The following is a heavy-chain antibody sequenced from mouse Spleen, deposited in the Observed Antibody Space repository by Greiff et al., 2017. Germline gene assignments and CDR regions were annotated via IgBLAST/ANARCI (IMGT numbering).Heavy chain of an antibody. D-gene: IGHD1-1*02. CDR3: ARETMGYFDY. V-gene: IGHV1-81*01. CDR2: IYPRSGNT. Sequence: VKLMESGAELARPGASVKLSCKASGYTFTSYGISWVKQRTGQGLEWIGEIYPRSGNTYYNEKFKGKATLTADKSSSTAYMELRSMTSEDSAVYFCARETMGYFDYWGQGTTLTVSS. CDR1: GYTFTSYG. J-gene: IGHJ2*01.